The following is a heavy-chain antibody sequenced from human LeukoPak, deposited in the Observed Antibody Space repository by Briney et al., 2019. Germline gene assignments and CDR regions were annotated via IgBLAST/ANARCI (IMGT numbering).Heavy chain of an antibody. CDR2: IIPILGIA. V-gene: IGHV1-69*04. Sequence: GASVKVSCKASGGTFSSYAISWVRQAPGQGLEWMGRIIPILGIANYAQKFQGRVTITADKSTSTAYMELSSLRSEDTAVYYCARVPTHWGWADYWGQGTLVTVSS. D-gene: IGHD7-27*01. CDR3: ARVPTHWGWADY. CDR1: GGTFSSYA. J-gene: IGHJ4*02.